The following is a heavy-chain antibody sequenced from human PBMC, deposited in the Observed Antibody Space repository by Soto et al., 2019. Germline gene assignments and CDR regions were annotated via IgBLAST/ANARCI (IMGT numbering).Heavy chain of an antibody. V-gene: IGHV3-30-3*01. Sequence: QVQLVESGGGVVQPGRSLRLSCAASGFTFSSYAMHWVRQAPGKGLEWVAVISYDGSNKYYADSVKGRFTISRDNSKNTLYLQMNSLRAEDTAVYYCARSSTYYYDSSGSDDAFDIWGQGTMVTVSS. CDR1: GFTFSSYA. J-gene: IGHJ3*02. D-gene: IGHD3-22*01. CDR2: ISYDGSNK. CDR3: ARSSTYYYDSSGSDDAFDI.